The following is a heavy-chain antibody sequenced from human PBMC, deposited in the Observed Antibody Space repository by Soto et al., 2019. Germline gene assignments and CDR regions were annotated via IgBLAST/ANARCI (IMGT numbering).Heavy chain of an antibody. J-gene: IGHJ5*02. Sequence: QVQLQESGPGLVKPSETLSLTCTVSGGSISSYYLSWIRQPPGNGLEWIGSISYSGSTNYNPSLKSRGTISVDTSKNQFSLKLSSVTAADTAVYYCARDRGQWLTLGWFDPWGQGTLVTVSS. CDR1: GGSISSYY. V-gene: IGHV4-59*01. CDR2: ISYSGST. D-gene: IGHD6-19*01. CDR3: ARDRGQWLTLGWFDP.